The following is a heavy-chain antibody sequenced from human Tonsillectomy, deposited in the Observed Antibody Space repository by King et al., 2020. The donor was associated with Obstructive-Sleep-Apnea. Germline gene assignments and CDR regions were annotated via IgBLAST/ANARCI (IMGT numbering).Heavy chain of an antibody. CDR3: ARDPGRISQ. CDR1: GFTFSNYN. V-gene: IGHV3-21*01. J-gene: IGHJ1*01. Sequence: QLVQSGGGLVKPGGSLRLSCAASGFTFSNYNMNWVRQAPGKGLEWVSSITTSSDYIYYADSVKGRFTISRDNAKSSLYLQMNSLRPEDTAVYYCARDPGRISQRGQGTLVTVAS. CDR2: ITTSSDYI. D-gene: IGHD7-27*01.